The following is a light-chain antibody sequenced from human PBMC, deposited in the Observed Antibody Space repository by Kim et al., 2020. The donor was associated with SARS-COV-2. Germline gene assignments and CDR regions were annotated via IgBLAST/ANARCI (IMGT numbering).Light chain of an antibody. Sequence: ATVGGRVVLTCRAGQDIRRELSWYQQTPGKAPRLLVDAASTRQSGIPSRFSGSGYGTDFTLTISGLRLEDFATYFCLQSYSVPRTFGQGAKVDSK. CDR3: LQSYSVPRT. J-gene: IGKJ1*01. CDR2: AAS. CDR1: QDIRRE. V-gene: IGKV1-39*01.